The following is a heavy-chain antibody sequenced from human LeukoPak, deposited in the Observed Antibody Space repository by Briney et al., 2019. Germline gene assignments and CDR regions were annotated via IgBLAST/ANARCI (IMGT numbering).Heavy chain of an antibody. Sequence: SETLSLTCTVSGGSISSYYWSWIRQPAGKGLEWIGRIYTSGSTNYNPSLKSRVTMSVDTSKNQFSLKLSSVTAADTAVYYCARKNYDFWSGYHRINWFDPWGQGTLVAVSS. D-gene: IGHD3-3*01. CDR2: IYTSGST. CDR3: ARKNYDFWSGYHRINWFDP. CDR1: GGSISSYY. J-gene: IGHJ5*02. V-gene: IGHV4-4*07.